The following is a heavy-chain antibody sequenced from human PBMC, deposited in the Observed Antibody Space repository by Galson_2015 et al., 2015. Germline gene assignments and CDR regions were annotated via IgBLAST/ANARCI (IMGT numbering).Heavy chain of an antibody. Sequence: SVKVSCKASGYTFTNYFIQWVRQAPGQGLEWVGAINPSGAATFYAQKLQGRVTMTRDTPTSTVYVELSSLVSEDTAVYYCARELGGTYYFDYWGLGTLVTVSS. CDR2: INPSGAAT. CDR3: ARELGGTYYFDY. V-gene: IGHV1-46*04. CDR1: GYTFTNYF. J-gene: IGHJ4*02. D-gene: IGHD3-10*01.